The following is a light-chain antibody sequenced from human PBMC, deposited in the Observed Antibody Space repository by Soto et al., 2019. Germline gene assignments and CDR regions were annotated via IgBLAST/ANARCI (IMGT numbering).Light chain of an antibody. CDR1: SSDVGGYNY. J-gene: IGLJ1*01. Sequence: QSVLTPPASVSGYPGQSITISCTGTSSDVGGYNYVSWYQQHPGKAPKLIIYEVSNRPTGVSNRFSGSKSGHTASLTISGLQSEDEADYFCTSYTSSSTLDVFGTGTKVTVL. V-gene: IGLV2-14*01. CDR3: TSYTSSSTLDV. CDR2: EVS.